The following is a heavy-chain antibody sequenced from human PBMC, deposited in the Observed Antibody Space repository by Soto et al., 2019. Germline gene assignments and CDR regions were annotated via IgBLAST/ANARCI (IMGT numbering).Heavy chain of an antibody. Sequence: ASVKVSCKASGGAFTDYIFDWVRQAPGQGLEWMGGIIPMFGTPKYAQKFQHRVTISTDVSTGTAYMELTRLRFDDTAVYYCAGGRDQPPVGLYFESWGEGTRVTVSS. CDR2: IIPMFGTP. D-gene: IGHD1-26*01. J-gene: IGHJ4*02. V-gene: IGHV1-69*05. CDR3: AGGRDQPPVGLYFES. CDR1: GGAFTDYI.